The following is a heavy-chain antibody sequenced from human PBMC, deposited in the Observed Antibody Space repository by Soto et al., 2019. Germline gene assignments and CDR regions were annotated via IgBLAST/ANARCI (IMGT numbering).Heavy chain of an antibody. CDR1: GFTFSDYY. J-gene: IGHJ5*02. Sequence: GGSLRLSCAASGFTFSDYYMSWIRQAPGKGLEWVSYISSSSSYTNYADSVKGRFTISRDNSKDILYLQMNSLRAEDTALYYCARDRRSDRGNWFGLWGQGIPVTVSS. CDR2: ISSSSSYT. CDR3: ARDRRSDRGNWFGL. D-gene: IGHD2-15*01. V-gene: IGHV3-11*06.